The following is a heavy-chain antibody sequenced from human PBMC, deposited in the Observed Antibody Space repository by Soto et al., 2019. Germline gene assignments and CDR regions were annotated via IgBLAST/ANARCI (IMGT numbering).Heavy chain of an antibody. CDR1: GGTFSSYA. Sequence: SVKVSCKASGGTFSSYAISWVRQAPGQGLEWMGGIIPIFGTANYAQKFQGRVTITADESTSTAYMELSSLRSEDTAVYYCARRRDTAMSYGSGYYYYYGMDVWGQGTTVTVSS. D-gene: IGHD5-18*01. CDR3: ARRRDTAMSYGSGYYYYYGMDV. CDR2: IIPIFGTA. J-gene: IGHJ6*02. V-gene: IGHV1-69*13.